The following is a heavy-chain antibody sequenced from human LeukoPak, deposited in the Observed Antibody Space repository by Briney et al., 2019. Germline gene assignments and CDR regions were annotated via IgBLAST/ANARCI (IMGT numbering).Heavy chain of an antibody. J-gene: IGHJ4*02. CDR3: ARGRRVVTATPYYFDS. CDR1: GGSFSGYY. V-gene: IGHV4-34*01. CDR2: INHSGST. Sequence: SETLSLTCAVYGGSFSGYYWSWIRQPPGKGLEWIGEINHSGSTNYNPSLKSRVTISVDTSKNQVSLRLSSVTAADTAVYYCARGRRVVTATPYYFDSWGPGTLVTVSS. D-gene: IGHD2-15*01.